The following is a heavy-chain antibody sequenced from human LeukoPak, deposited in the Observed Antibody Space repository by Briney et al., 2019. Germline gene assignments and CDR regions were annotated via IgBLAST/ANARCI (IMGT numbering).Heavy chain of an antibody. D-gene: IGHD1-26*01. J-gene: IGHJ4*02. V-gene: IGHV3-23*01. CDR2: ISGNGGST. Sequence: LAGGSLRLSCAASGSTLSIYAMSWVRQPPGKGREWVSAISGNGGSTSYADSVKGRFTISRDNSKNTLYLQMNSLRAEDTAVYYCAKDGRGIFDYWGQGTLVTVSS. CDR3: AKDGRGIFDY. CDR1: GSTLSIYA.